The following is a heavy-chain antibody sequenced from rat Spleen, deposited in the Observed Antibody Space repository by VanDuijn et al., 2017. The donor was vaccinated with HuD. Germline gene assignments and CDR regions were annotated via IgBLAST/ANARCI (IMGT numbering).Heavy chain of an antibody. CDR1: GFTFDSYW. V-gene: IGHV5-31*01. J-gene: IGHJ4*01. CDR3: ATVANNKYRYNYAYVMDA. D-gene: IGHD1-5*01. Sequence: EVELVESGGGLVQPGGSLKLSCVVSGFTFDSYWMTWIRQAPGKGLEWITSITNTGGRTFYPDSMKGRLTISRENAKNTLYLQMNSLRPEDTATYYCATVANNKYRYNYAYVMDAWGQGASVTVSS. CDR2: ITNTGGRT.